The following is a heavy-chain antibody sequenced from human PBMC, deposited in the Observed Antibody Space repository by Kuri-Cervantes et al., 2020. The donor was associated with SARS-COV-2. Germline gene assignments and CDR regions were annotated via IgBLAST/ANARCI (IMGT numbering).Heavy chain of an antibody. D-gene: IGHD1-26*01. V-gene: IGHV3-33*08. J-gene: IGHJ4*02. CDR1: GFTFSSYG. CDR3: ARDSYSGSYTRRIDY. Sequence: GGSLRVCCAASGFTFSSYGMHWVRQAPGKGLEWVAVIWYGGSNKYYADSVKGRFTISRDNSKNTLYLQMNSLRAEDTAVYYCARDSYSGSYTRRIDYWGQGTLVTVSS. CDR2: IWYGGSNK.